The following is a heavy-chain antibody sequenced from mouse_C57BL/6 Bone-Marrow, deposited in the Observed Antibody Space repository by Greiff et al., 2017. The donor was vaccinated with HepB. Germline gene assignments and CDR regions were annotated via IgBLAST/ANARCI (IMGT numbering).Heavy chain of an antibody. Sequence: VQLQQSGAELARPGASVKLSCKASGYTFTSYGISWVKQRTGQGLEWIGEIYPRSGNTYYNEKFKGKATLTADKSSSTAYMELRILTSEDSAVYFCASQLRFYAMDYWGQGTSVTVSS. CDR2: IYPRSGNT. D-gene: IGHD1-1*01. CDR3: ASQLRFYAMDY. V-gene: IGHV1-81*01. CDR1: GYTFTSYG. J-gene: IGHJ4*01.